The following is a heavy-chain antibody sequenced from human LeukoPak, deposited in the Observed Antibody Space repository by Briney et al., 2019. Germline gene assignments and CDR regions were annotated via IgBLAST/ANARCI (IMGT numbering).Heavy chain of an antibody. CDR3: ARDGIAAAGTRNWFDP. CDR2: INPNSGGT. V-gene: IGHV1-2*02. J-gene: IGHJ5*02. D-gene: IGHD6-13*01. Sequence: ASVKVSCKASGYTFTGYYMHWVRQAPGQGLEWMGWINPNSGGTNYAQKFQGRVIMTRDTSISTAYMELSRLRSDDTAVYYCARDGIAAAGTRNWFDPWGQGTLVTVSS. CDR1: GYTFTGYY.